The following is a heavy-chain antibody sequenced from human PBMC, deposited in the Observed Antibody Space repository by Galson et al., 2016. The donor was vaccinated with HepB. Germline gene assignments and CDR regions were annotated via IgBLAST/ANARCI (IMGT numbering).Heavy chain of an antibody. V-gene: IGHV4-31*03. Sequence: LSLTCTVSGGSISSGGFYWSWIRQHPGKGLEWIGYIYNSGSAYYNPSLKSRLIISVDTSKNQLSLKLSSVTAADTAVYYCARFYGVLGYFDYRGQGTLVTVSA. D-gene: IGHD4-17*01. CDR1: GGSISSGGFY. J-gene: IGHJ4*02. CDR3: ARFYGVLGYFDY. CDR2: IYNSGSA.